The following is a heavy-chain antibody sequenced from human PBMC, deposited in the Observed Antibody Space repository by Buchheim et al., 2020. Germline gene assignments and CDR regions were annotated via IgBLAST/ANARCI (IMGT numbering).Heavy chain of an antibody. D-gene: IGHD3-16*01. CDR2: ITSDGIST. CDR3: ARGLGGFDY. Sequence: EVQLVESGGGLVQPGGSLRLSCAASGFAFNNFWMHWVRQAPGKGLEWVSHITSDGISTTYADSVKGRFTISSANAKNTLYLQLSGLRAEDTAVYYCARGLGGFDYWGQGTL. CDR1: GFAFNNFW. J-gene: IGHJ4*02. V-gene: IGHV3-74*03.